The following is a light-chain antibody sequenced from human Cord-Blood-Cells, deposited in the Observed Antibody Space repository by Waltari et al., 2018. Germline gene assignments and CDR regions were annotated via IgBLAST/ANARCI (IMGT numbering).Light chain of an antibody. CDR1: QSVSSY. CDR3: RQRSNWPPAQT. Sequence: EIVLTQSPATLSLSPGEKATLSCRASQSVSSYLAWYQQKPGQAPSSLIYDASNRTTGIPARCSGSRSGTDFTLTISSLEPEEFAVYNCRQRSNWPPAQTFGGGSKVEIK. J-gene: IGKJ4*01. CDR2: DAS. V-gene: IGKV3-11*01.